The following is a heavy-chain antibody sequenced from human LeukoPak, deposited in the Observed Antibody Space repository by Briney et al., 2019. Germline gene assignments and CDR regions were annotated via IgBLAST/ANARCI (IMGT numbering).Heavy chain of an antibody. Sequence: SETLSLTCTVSGGSISSSSYYWGWIRQPPGKGLEWIGSIYYSGSTYYNPSLKSRVTISVDTSKNQFSLKLSSVTAADTAVYYCAGLDTAMVYYYMDVWGKGTTVTVPS. CDR1: GGSISSSSYY. V-gene: IGHV4-39*01. D-gene: IGHD5-18*01. J-gene: IGHJ6*03. CDR2: IYYSGST. CDR3: AGLDTAMVYYYMDV.